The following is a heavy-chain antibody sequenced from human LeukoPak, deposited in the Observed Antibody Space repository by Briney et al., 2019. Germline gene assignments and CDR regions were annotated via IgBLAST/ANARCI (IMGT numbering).Heavy chain of an antibody. V-gene: IGHV6-1*01. CDR3: ARGVGTSGWYTFDY. Sequence: SQTLSVTCAISGDSVSSINGAWNWVRQSPSRGLEWLGRAYYRSKWYYDYAVSIQGRITINPDTSKNQFSLLLHSVTPEDTAVYYCARGVGTSGWYTFDYWGQGTLVTVSS. CDR1: GDSVSSINGA. CDR2: AYYRSKWYY. J-gene: IGHJ4*02. D-gene: IGHD6-19*01.